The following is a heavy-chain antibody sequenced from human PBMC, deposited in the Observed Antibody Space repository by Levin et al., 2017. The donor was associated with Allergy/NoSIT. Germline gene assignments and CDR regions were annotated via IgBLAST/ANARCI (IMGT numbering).Heavy chain of an antibody. CDR3: ARPSGGYGGWFDP. V-gene: IGHV4-59*11. CDR2: AHHSGTT. J-gene: IGHJ5*02. D-gene: IGHD4-23*01. Sequence: PSETLSLTCTVSGGSITRHYWSWIRQFPVKGLEWIGYAHHSGTTNYNPSLKSRVTISVDTSKNQFSLKLTSVSAADTAVYYCARPSGGYGGWFDPWGQGTLVAVSS. CDR1: GGSITRHY.